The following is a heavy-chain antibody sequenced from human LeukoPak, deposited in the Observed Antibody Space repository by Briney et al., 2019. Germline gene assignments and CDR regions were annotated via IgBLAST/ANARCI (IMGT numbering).Heavy chain of an antibody. CDR2: ISYDGNNK. D-gene: IGHD3/OR15-3a*01. J-gene: IGHJ4*02. CDR3: AKDRGTGFDY. V-gene: IGHV3-30*04. CDR1: GFSFSSYP. Sequence: GGSLRLSCAASGFSFSSYPMHWVRQAPGKGLEWVAVISYDGNNKYYRDSVKGRFTISRDNSKNTLYLQMNGLRAGDTAVYYCAKDRGTGFDYWGQGTLVTVSS.